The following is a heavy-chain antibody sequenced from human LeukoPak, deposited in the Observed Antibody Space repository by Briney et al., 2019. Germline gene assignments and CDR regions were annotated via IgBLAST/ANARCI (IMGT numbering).Heavy chain of an antibody. CDR2: ISGSGGST. CDR1: GFTSTSYA. J-gene: IGHJ4*02. Sequence: GGSLRLSCAASGFTSTSYAMSWVRQAPGKGREWVSAISGSGGSTYYADSVKGRFTISRDNSKNTLYLQMNSLRAEDTAVYYCAKDPTVAGDYWGQGTLVTVSS. D-gene: IGHD6-19*01. CDR3: AKDPTVAGDY. V-gene: IGHV3-23*01.